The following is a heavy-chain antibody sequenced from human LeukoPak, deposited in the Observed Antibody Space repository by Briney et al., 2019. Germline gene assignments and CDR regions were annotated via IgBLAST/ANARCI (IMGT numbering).Heavy chain of an antibody. CDR2: MNPNSGNT. CDR1: GYTFTSYD. J-gene: IGHJ4*02. Sequence: ASVKVSCKASGYTFTSYDINWVRQATGQGLEWMGWMNPNSGNTGYAQKSQGRVTMTRNTSISTAYMELSSLRSEDTAVYYCATHRGYDTYYFDYWGQGTLVTVSS. V-gene: IGHV1-8*01. CDR3: ATHRGYDTYYFDY. D-gene: IGHD5-12*01.